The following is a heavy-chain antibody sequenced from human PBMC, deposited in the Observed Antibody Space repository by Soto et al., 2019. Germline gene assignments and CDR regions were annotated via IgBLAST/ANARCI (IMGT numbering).Heavy chain of an antibody. D-gene: IGHD3-22*01. CDR2: INAGNGNT. CDR3: ASGPDYYDSSGYWDS. J-gene: IGHJ4*02. CDR1: GYTFTSYA. Sequence: GASVKVSCKASGYTFTSYAMHWVRQAPGQRLEWMGWINAGNGNTKYSQKFQGRVTITRDTSASTAYMELSSLRSEDTAVYYCASGPDYYDSSGYWDSWGQGTLVTVSS. V-gene: IGHV1-3*01.